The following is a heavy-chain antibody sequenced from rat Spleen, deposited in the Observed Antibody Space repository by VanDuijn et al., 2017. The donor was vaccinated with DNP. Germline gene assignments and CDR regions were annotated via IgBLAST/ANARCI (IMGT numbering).Heavy chain of an antibody. CDR2: ISYDGSST. CDR1: GFTFSDYN. Sequence: EVQLVESGGGLVQPGRSLKLSCAASGFTFSDYNMAWVRQAPKKGLEWVATISYDGSSTYYRDSVKGRFTISRDNAKSTLYLQMDSLRSEDTATYYCATYWGDYWGQGVMVTVSS. J-gene: IGHJ2*01. D-gene: IGHD4-2*01. V-gene: IGHV5-7*01. CDR3: ATYWGDY.